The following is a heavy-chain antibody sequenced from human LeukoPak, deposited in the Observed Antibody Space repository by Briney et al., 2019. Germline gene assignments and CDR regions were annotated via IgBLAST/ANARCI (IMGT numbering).Heavy chain of an antibody. CDR3: ARVKILRTNGVCYTAYYYYGMDV. V-gene: IGHV3-48*02. CDR1: GFTFSSYS. J-gene: IGHJ6*02. CDR2: ISSSSSTI. Sequence: PGGSLRLSCAASGFTFSSYSMNWVRQAPGKGLEWVSYISSSSSTIYYADSVKGRFTISRDNAKNSLYLQMNSQRDEDTAVYYCARVKILRTNGVCYTAYYYYGMDVWGQGTTVTVSS. D-gene: IGHD2-8*01.